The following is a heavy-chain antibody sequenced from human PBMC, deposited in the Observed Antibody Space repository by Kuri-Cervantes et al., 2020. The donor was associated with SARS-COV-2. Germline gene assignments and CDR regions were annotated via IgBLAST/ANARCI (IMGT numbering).Heavy chain of an antibody. J-gene: IGHJ3*02. CDR2: INHSGST. V-gene: IGHV4-34*01. Sequence: SQTLPLTCAVYGGSFSGYYWSWIRQLPGKGLEWIGEINHSGSTNYNPALKSRVTISVDTSKNQFSLKLSSVTAADTAVYYCARDQFGDFGVVTYDAFDIWCQGTMVTVSS. CDR3: ARDQFGDFGVVTYDAFDI. CDR1: GGSFSGYY. D-gene: IGHD3-3*01.